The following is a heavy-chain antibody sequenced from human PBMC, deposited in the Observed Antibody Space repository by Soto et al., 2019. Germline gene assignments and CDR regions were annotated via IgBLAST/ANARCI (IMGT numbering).Heavy chain of an antibody. J-gene: IGHJ3*02. CDR3: VREDERPYDAFDI. D-gene: IGHD6-6*01. V-gene: IGHV1-18*01. Sequence: ASVKVSCKASGYTFTNYGISWVRQAPGQGLEWMGWISAYNGNTNYAQKVQGRVTMTTDTSTSTAYMELRSLRSDDTAVYYCVREDERPYDAFDIWGQGTMVTVSS. CDR1: GYTFTNYG. CDR2: ISAYNGNT.